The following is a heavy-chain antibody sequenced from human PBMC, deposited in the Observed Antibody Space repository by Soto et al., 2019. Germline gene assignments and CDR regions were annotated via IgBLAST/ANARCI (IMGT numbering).Heavy chain of an antibody. CDR2: ISTDNGNT. Sequence: ASVKVSCKASGYTFTISWISWVRQAPGQGLEWMGWISTDNGNTKYAQHLQGRVSMTTDTSTSTAYMDLRSLRSDDTAVYYCARDQGITTFRVYSMYYYGMDVWGQGTTVXAP. J-gene: IGHJ6*02. CDR1: GYTFTISW. CDR3: ARDQGITTFRVYSMYYYGMDV. D-gene: IGHD3-3*01. V-gene: IGHV1-18*01.